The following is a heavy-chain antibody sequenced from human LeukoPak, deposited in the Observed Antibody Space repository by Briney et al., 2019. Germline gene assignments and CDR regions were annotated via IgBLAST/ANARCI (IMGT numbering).Heavy chain of an antibody. CDR3: AELGITMIGGV. Sequence: PGGSLRLSCAASGFIFSNCGMNWVRQAPGKGLEWVSYISSSGSTIYYADSVKGRFTISRDNAKNSLYLQMNSLRAEDTAVYYCAELGITMIGGVWGKGTTVTISS. CDR2: ISSSGSTI. CDR1: GFIFSNCG. D-gene: IGHD3-10*02. J-gene: IGHJ6*04. V-gene: IGHV3-48*04.